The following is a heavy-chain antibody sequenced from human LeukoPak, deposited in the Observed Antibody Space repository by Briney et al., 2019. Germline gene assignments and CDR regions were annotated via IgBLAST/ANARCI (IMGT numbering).Heavy chain of an antibody. V-gene: IGHV4-38-2*01. Sequence: PSETLSLTCAVSGYSISSASYWGWIRQPPGKGLEWIGNIYHSGRPYYNPSLKSRVTISVDTSKNQFSLKLSSVTAADTAVYYCARPISSQGYFGVVIDWGQGTLVTVSS. J-gene: IGHJ4*02. CDR3: ARPISSQGYFGVVID. D-gene: IGHD3-3*01. CDR1: GYSISSASY. CDR2: IYHSGRP.